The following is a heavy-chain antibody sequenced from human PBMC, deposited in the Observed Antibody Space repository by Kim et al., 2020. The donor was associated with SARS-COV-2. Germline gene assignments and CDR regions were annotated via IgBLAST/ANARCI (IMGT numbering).Heavy chain of an antibody. CDR2: ST. Sequence: STDSHPSLKRRVTISVDTSKDQFSLKLGSVTAADTAVYYCGRVVGASFDYWGQGTLVTVSS. D-gene: IGHD1-26*01. CDR3: GRVVGASFDY. J-gene: IGHJ4*02. V-gene: IGHV4-34*01.